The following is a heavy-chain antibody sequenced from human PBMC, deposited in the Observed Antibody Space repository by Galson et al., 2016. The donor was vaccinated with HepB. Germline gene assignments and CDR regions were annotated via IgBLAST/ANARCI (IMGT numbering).Heavy chain of an antibody. J-gene: IGHJ4*02. Sequence: SLRLSCAASGFTFRSYGMHWVRQAPGKGLEWVAVIWHDGSNKYYTDSVKGRFTISRDNSKNTLYLQVNSLRAEDTAIYYCARGRSYDTSGYYPLSFNYWGQGTLVIVSS. D-gene: IGHD3-22*01. CDR2: IWHDGSNK. V-gene: IGHV3-33*01. CDR3: ARGRSYDTSGYYPLSFNY. CDR1: GFTFRSYG.